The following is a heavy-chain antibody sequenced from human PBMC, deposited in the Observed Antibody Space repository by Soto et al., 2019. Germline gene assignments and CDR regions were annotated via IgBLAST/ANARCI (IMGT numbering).Heavy chain of an antibody. D-gene: IGHD6-13*01. CDR1: GGSISSGGYY. J-gene: IGHJ5*02. Sequence: SETLSLTCTVSGGSISSGGYYWSWIRQHPGKGLEWIGYIYYSGSTYYNPSLKSRVTISVDTSKNQFSLKLSSVTAADTAVYYCARLPGYSSRNWFDPWGQGTLVTVS. CDR3: ARLPGYSSRNWFDP. CDR2: IYYSGST. V-gene: IGHV4-31*03.